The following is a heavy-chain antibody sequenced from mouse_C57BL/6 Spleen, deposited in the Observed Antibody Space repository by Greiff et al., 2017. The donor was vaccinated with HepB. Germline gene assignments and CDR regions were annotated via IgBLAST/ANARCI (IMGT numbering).Heavy chain of an antibody. V-gene: IGHV1-82*01. J-gene: IGHJ2*01. D-gene: IGHD1-2*01. CDR1: GYAFSSSW. CDR2: IYPGDGDT. CDR3: AREEVLRPETFDY. Sequence: VQLKESGPELVKPGASVKISCKASGYAFSSSWMNWVKQRPGQGLEWIGRIYPGDGDTNYNGKFKGKATLTADKSSSTAYMQLSSLTSEDSAVYFCAREEVLRPETFDYWGQGTTLTVSS.